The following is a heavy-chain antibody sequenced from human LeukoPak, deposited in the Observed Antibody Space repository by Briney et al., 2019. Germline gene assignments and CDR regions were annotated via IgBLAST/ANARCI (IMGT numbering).Heavy chain of an antibody. J-gene: IGHJ4*02. Sequence: GGSLRLSCAASGFTFSNFAIHWVRQAPGKGLEWVAFIRYDGSNKYYADSVKGRFTISRDNSKNTLYLQMNSLRAEDTAVYYCAIQILGYCSSTSCYTGGGLDYWGQGTLVTVSS. CDR3: AIQILGYCSSTSCYTGGGLDY. CDR2: IRYDGSNK. V-gene: IGHV3-30*02. D-gene: IGHD2-2*02. CDR1: GFTFSNFA.